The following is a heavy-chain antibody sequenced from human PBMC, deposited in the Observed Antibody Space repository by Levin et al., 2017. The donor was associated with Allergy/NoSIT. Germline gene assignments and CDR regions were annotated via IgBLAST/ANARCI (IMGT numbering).Heavy chain of an antibody. D-gene: IGHD1-7*01. CDR2: ISYDGSNK. J-gene: IGHJ4*02. CDR1: GFIFSSHA. CDR3: AREQWELPSG. Sequence: GGSLRLSCEASGFIFSSHAMHWVRQAPGKGLEWVAVISYDGSNKLYTDSVKGRFTVSRDNPKNTLYLQMNSVRTEDTAVYYCAREQWELPSGWGQGSLVTVSS. V-gene: IGHV3-30*04.